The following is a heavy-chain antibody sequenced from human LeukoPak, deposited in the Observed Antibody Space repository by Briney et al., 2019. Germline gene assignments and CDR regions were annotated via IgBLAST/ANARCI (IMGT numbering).Heavy chain of an antibody. CDR3: ARGGSSSSGGFDY. J-gene: IGHJ4*02. D-gene: IGHD6-6*01. CDR1: GGSISSGSYS. Sequence: SETLSLTCTVSGGSISSGSYSWSWIRQPAGKGLEWIGRIYTSGSTNYNPSLKSRVTISVDTSKNQFSLKLSSVTAADTAVYYCARGGSSSSGGFDYWGQGTLVTVSS. CDR2: IYTSGST. V-gene: IGHV4-61*02.